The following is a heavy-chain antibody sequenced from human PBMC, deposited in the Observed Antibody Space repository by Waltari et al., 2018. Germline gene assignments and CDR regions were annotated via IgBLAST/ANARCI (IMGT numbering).Heavy chain of an antibody. CDR2: MNPNRGNT. CDR1: GYTFTSYD. V-gene: IGHV1-8*01. Sequence: QVQLAQSGAEVKKPGASVKVSCKASGYTFTSYDINWVRQATGQGLELMGWMNPNRGNTSYGQKVQGRVTMTRNTSISTAYMELSSLRSEDTAVYYCARGSGLMVYATRRWFDPWGQGTLVTVSS. CDR3: ARGSGLMVYATRRWFDP. J-gene: IGHJ5*02. D-gene: IGHD2-8*01.